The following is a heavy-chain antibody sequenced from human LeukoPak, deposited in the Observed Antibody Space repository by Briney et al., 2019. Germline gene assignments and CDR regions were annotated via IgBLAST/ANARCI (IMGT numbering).Heavy chain of an antibody. CDR1: GFSFSGSG. D-gene: IGHD1-26*01. Sequence: GGSLRLSCAASGFSFSGSGMHWVRQAPGKGLEWVGHIRSQADSYATVYGASVKGRFTITRDDSENTAYLQMNSLKTEDTAVYYCASFPSGSYSAYWGQGTLVTVSS. V-gene: IGHV3-73*01. CDR2: IRSQADSYAT. J-gene: IGHJ4*02. CDR3: ASFPSGSYSAY.